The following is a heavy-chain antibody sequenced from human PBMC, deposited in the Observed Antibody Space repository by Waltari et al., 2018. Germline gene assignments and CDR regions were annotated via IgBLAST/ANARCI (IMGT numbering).Heavy chain of an antibody. D-gene: IGHD5-12*01. V-gene: IGHV4-39*01. CDR3: ATYIGASIGTAAFDV. CDR2: LSYSGAT. J-gene: IGHJ3*01. Sequence: WVWSRPPPGQGLEWIGTLSYSGATYSRPSLKSRVTISGDTSRNQLSLILGSVTAADTAVYYCATYIGASIGTAAFDVWGQGTMVTVSA.